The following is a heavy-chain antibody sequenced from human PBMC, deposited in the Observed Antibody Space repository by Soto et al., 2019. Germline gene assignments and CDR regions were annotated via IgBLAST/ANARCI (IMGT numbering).Heavy chain of an antibody. CDR2: ITGSGSHS. V-gene: IGHV3-23*01. CDR3: AKGTSSEFLLSFDD. Sequence: EVQLLKSGGGLVQPGGSLRLSCMASGFPSSTYGFSTYAMTWVRQPPGKGLEWVSVITGSGSHSYYADSVKGRFTISRDKSRNTLFLQMDSLRADDTAVYFCAKGTSSEFLLSFDDWGHGTLVTVSS. CDR1: GFPSSTYGFSTYA. J-gene: IGHJ4*01. D-gene: IGHD3-10*01.